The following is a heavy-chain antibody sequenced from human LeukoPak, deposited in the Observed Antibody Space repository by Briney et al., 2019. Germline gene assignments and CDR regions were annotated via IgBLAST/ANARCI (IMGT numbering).Heavy chain of an antibody. D-gene: IGHD7-27*01. CDR2: MRSNNGHT. CDR1: GYTFTSFD. CDR3: ARGPPNWGMVGY. J-gene: IGHJ4*02. Sequence: ASVKVSCKASGYTFTSFDFNWVRQATGQGLEWMGWMRSNNGHTGYAQKFQGRVTMTRDTSISTAYMELSSLTFEDTAVYYCARGPPNWGMVGYWGQGTLVTVSS. V-gene: IGHV1-8*01.